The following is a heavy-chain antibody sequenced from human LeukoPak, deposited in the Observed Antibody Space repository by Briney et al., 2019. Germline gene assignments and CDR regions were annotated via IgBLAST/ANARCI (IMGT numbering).Heavy chain of an antibody. V-gene: IGHV3-7*01. CDR1: GFTFSSYW. D-gene: IGHD6-19*01. Sequence: GGSLRLSCAASGFTFSSYWMSWVRQAPGKGLEWVANIKQDGSEKYYVDSVKGRFTISRDNAKNSLYLQMNSLRAEDTAVYYCAREHSSGWLCYFDYWGQGTLVTVSS. CDR3: AREHSSGWLCYFDY. J-gene: IGHJ4*02. CDR2: IKQDGSEK.